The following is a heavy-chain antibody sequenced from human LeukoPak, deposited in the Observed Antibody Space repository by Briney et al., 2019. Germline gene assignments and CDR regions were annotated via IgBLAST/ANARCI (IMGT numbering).Heavy chain of an antibody. CDR2: IDTSGST. Sequence: GGSLRLSCAASGFTVSSNYMSWVRQAPGKGLEWVSVIDTSGSTYYADSVKGRFTISRDDSKNTLYLQMNSLKTEDTAVYYCTTMSSVSTIDYWGQGTLVTVSS. V-gene: IGHV3-53*01. CDR3: TTMSSVSTIDY. CDR1: GFTVSSNY. J-gene: IGHJ4*02. D-gene: IGHD1-14*01.